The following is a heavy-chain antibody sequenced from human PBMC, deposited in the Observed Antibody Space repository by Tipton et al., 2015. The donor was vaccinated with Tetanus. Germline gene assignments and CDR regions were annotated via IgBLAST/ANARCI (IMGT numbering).Heavy chain of an antibody. V-gene: IGHV4-31*03. D-gene: IGHD6-6*01. CDR3: ARDQGGGRVVRLNWLDP. CDR1: GDSISRGGYF. Sequence: TLSLTCTVSGDSISRGGYFWNWIRQRPGEGPEWIGYIYYSGSTYYNPSLKSRVSMSVDTSKNQFSLNLTSVTAAGTAVYYCARDQGGGRVVRLNWLDPWGQGTLVTVSS. CDR2: IYYSGST. J-gene: IGHJ5*02.